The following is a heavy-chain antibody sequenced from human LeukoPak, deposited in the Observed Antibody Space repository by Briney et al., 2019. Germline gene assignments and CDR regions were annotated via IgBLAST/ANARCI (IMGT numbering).Heavy chain of an antibody. D-gene: IGHD2-2*01. V-gene: IGHV4-59*01. CDR3: ARDRCGRTSCCPGALAI. Sequence: SETLSLTCTVSGDSISSYYWSWIRQPPGKGLEWIGYIYYTGSTNYNPSLKSQVTISVDTSKNQFSLKLSSVTAADTAVYYCARDRCGRTSCCPGALAIWGQGTMVTVSS. J-gene: IGHJ3*02. CDR1: GDSISSYY. CDR2: IYYTGST.